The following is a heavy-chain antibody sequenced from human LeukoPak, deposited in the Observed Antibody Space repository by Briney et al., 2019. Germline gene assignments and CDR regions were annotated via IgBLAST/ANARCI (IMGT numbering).Heavy chain of an antibody. Sequence: RASVKVSCKASGGTFSSYAISWVRQAPGQGFEWMGGIIPIFGTANYAQKFQGRVTITADESTSTAYMELSSLRSEDTAVYYCARFGHGQYGSGSSLNWFDPWGQGTLVTVSS. D-gene: IGHD3-10*01. CDR1: GGTFSSYA. CDR3: ARFGHGQYGSGSSLNWFDP. V-gene: IGHV1-69*13. J-gene: IGHJ5*02. CDR2: IIPIFGTA.